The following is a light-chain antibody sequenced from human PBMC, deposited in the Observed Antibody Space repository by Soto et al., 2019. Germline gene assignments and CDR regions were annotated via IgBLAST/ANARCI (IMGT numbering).Light chain of an antibody. CDR3: QQYGSSPPYT. CDR2: GAS. V-gene: IGKV3-20*01. J-gene: IGKJ2*01. CDR1: QSVSSSY. Sequence: EIVLTQSPGTLSLSQGERATLSCRASQSVSSSYLAWYQKKPGQAPRLLIYGASIRATGIPDRFSGSGSGTDFPLPISRLEPEDFAVYYCQQYGSSPPYTFGPGTKLEIK.